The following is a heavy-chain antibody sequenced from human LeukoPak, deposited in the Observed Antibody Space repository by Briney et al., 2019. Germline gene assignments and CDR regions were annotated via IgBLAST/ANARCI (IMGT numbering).Heavy chain of an antibody. J-gene: IGHJ4*02. CDR1: GFTFSSYG. Sequence: TGGSLRLSCAASGFTFSSYGMHWVRQAPGKGLEWVAVISYDGSNKYYADSVKGRFTISRDNSKNTLYLQMNSLRAEDTAVYYCARSGGYSSPQNYWGQGTLVTVSS. CDR3: ARSGGYSSPQNY. CDR2: ISYDGSNK. D-gene: IGHD6-19*01. V-gene: IGHV3-30*03.